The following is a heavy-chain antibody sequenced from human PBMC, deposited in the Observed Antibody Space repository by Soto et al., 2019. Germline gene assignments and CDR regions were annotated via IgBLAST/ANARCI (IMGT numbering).Heavy chain of an antibody. D-gene: IGHD1-1*01. CDR2: INHSGST. CDR3: ARGDWSDYYFDY. V-gene: IGHV4-34*01. CDR1: GGSFSGYY. Sequence: SETLSLTCAVYGGSFSGYYWSWIRQPPGKGLEWIGEINHSGSTNYNPSLKSRVTISVDTSKNQFSLKLSSVTAADTAVYYCARGDWSDYYFDYWGQGTLVTVSS. J-gene: IGHJ4*02.